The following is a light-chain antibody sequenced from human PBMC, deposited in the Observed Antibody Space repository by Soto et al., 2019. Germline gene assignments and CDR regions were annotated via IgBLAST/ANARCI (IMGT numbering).Light chain of an antibody. V-gene: IGKV3D-15*01. CDR2: GAS. CDR1: QSVSSSY. J-gene: IGKJ3*01. CDR3: QQYNNWPPL. Sequence: IGVTQSPGTLSLSPGERATLSCRASQSVSSSYLAWYQQKPGQAPRLLIYGASSRATGIPARFSGSGSGTEFTLTISSLQSEDFAVYYCQQYNNWPPLFGPGTKVDIK.